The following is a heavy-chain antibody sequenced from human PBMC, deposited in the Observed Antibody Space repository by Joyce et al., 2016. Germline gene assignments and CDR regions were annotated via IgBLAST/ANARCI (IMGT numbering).Heavy chain of an antibody. V-gene: IGHV1-69-2*01. CDR1: GYTFTDYY. CDR3: ATVDYYYGSGTPRDYYYYMDV. J-gene: IGHJ6*03. Sequence: EVQLVQSGAEVKKPGATVKISCKVSGYTFTDYYMHWVQQAPGKGLEWKGLVDPEDGETLYAEKFQGRVTRTAGTSTDTAYMELSSLRSEDTAVYYCATVDYYYGSGTPRDYYYYMDVWGKGTTVTVSS. D-gene: IGHD3-10*01. CDR2: VDPEDGET.